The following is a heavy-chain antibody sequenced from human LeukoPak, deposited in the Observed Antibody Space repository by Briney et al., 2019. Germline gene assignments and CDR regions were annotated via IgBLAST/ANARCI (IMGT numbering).Heavy chain of an antibody. Sequence: GGSLRPSCEGSGFTFSNYWMGWVRQAPGKGLQWVANIKTDGSEKYYVDSVKGRFTISRDNAKNSLYLQMNSLRAEDTALYYCAKDRRRAVAGIFDYWGQGTLVTVSS. D-gene: IGHD6-19*01. J-gene: IGHJ4*02. CDR1: GFTFSNYW. V-gene: IGHV3-7*03. CDR3: AKDRRRAVAGIFDY. CDR2: IKTDGSEK.